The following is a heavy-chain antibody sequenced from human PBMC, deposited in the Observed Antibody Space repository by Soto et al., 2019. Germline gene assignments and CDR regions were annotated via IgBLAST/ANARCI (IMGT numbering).Heavy chain of an antibody. CDR3: ARAACSSTSCYNYYAYGMDV. J-gene: IGHJ6*02. V-gene: IGHV1-3*01. Sequence: QVQLVQSGPEMKKPGASVKLSCKASGYTFTTYSMHWVRQAPGQRLEWMGWIHAGNGNTEHSQKFQGRGTITRDTSASTAYLELGSLRSEDTAVYYCARAACSSTSCYNYYAYGMDVWGQGTAVTVS. CDR1: GYTFTTYS. D-gene: IGHD2-2*01. CDR2: IHAGNGNT.